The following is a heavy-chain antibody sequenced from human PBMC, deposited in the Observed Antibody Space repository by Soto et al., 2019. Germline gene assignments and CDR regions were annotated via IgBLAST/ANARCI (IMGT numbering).Heavy chain of an antibody. CDR3: AREDGIVGATSAFDY. D-gene: IGHD1-26*01. CDR1: GFTFSTYN. CDR2: INGRGNYI. V-gene: IGHV3-21*01. Sequence: EVLLVESVGGLVKPGGSLRLSCAASGFTFSTYNMNWVRQAAGKGLEWVSSINGRGNYIYYTDAVKGRFTISRDNAKTSLYLQMISLRAEDTAVYYCAREDGIVGATSAFDYWGQGTLVTVSS. J-gene: IGHJ4*02.